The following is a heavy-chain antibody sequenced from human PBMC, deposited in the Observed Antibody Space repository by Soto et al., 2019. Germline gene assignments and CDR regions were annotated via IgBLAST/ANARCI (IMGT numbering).Heavy chain of an antibody. CDR3: ARTPSRVLMVSGYWFDP. V-gene: IGHV3-11*01. CDR2: ISSSGSTI. D-gene: IGHD2-8*01. Sequence: GGSLRLSCAASGFTFSDYYMSWIRQAPGKGLEWVSYISSSGSTIYYADSVKGRFTISRDNAKNSLYLQMNSLRAEDTAVYYCARTPSRVLMVSGYWFDPWGQGTLVTVSS. J-gene: IGHJ5*02. CDR1: GFTFSDYY.